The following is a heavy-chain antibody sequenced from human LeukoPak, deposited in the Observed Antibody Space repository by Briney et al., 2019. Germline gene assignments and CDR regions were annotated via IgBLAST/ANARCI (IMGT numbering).Heavy chain of an antibody. J-gene: IGHJ3*02. CDR1: SGSISSSSYY. CDR2: IYYSGST. Sequence: SETLSLTCAVSSGSISSSSYYWGWIRQPPGKGLEWIGSIYYSGSTYYNPSLKSLVTLSVDTSKNQFSLKLRSVTAADTAVYYCARQERGYDGSGHRAFDIWGQGTMVTISS. CDR3: ARQERGYDGSGHRAFDI. D-gene: IGHD3-22*01. V-gene: IGHV4-39*01.